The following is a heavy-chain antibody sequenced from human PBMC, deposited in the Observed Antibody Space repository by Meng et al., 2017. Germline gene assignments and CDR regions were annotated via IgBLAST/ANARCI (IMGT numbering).Heavy chain of an antibody. Sequence: VHLQESGPGLVKPSQTLSLTCTVSGGSISSGGYYWSWIRQHPGKGLEWIGYIYYSGSTYYTPSLKSLVTISVDTSKNQFSLKLSSVTAADTAVYYCARVTSSYYFDYWGQGTLVTVSS. CDR2: IYYSGST. CDR3: ARVTSSYYFDY. D-gene: IGHD2/OR15-2a*01. CDR1: GGSISSGGYY. V-gene: IGHV4-31*01. J-gene: IGHJ4*02.